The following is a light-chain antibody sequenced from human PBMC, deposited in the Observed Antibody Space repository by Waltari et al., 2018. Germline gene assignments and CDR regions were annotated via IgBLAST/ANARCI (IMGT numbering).Light chain of an antibody. Sequence: QSVLTQPPSASGTPGQRVTISCFGSSSNIGSTYVYWYQQLPGTAPKRLIYRSNQRPSGVPDRFSGSKSGTSASLASSGLRSEDEADYHCAAWDDSLSGVVFGGGTKLTVL. CDR3: AAWDDSLSGVV. V-gene: IGLV1-47*01. CDR2: RSN. CDR1: SSNIGSTY. J-gene: IGLJ2*01.